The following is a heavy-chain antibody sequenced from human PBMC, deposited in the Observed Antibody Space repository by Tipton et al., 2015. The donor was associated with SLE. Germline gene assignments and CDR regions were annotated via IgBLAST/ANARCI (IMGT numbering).Heavy chain of an antibody. Sequence: TLSLTCTVSGGSISSGGYYWSWIRQHPGKGLEWIGYIYYSGSTYYNPSLKSRVTISVDTSKNQFSLKLSSVTAADTAVYYCARGPRFYYYGSGSYYGYWGQGTLVTVSS. V-gene: IGHV4-31*03. CDR1: GGSISSGGYY. CDR3: ARGPRFYYYGSGSYYGY. D-gene: IGHD3-10*01. CDR2: IYYSGST. J-gene: IGHJ4*02.